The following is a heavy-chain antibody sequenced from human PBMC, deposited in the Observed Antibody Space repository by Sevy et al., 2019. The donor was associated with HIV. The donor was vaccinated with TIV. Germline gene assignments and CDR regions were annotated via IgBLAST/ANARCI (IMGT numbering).Heavy chain of an antibody. J-gene: IGHJ4*02. CDR3: ARDPYYYDSSGYYFDY. CDR1: GFTFSSYA. V-gene: IGHV3-30-3*01. Sequence: GGSLRLSCAASGFTFSSYAMHWVRQAPGKGLEWVAVISYDGSNKYCADSVKGRFTISRDNSKNTLYLQMNSLRAEDTAVYYCARDPYYYDSSGYYFDYWGQGTLVTVSS. CDR2: ISYDGSNK. D-gene: IGHD3-22*01.